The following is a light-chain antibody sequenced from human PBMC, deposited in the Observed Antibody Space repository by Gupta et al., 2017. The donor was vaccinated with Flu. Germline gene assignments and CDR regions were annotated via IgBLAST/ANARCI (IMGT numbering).Light chain of an antibody. CDR1: SSDIGYYNL. J-gene: IGLJ3*02. Sequence: SITISCTGTSSDIGYYNLVSWYQHHPDKAPKLIIYEVRKRPSGVSSRFSGSKSGNTASLTISGLQSEDEADYYCCSYIGGSSWVFGGGTKLTVL. V-gene: IGLV2-23*02. CDR2: EVR. CDR3: CSYIGGSSWV.